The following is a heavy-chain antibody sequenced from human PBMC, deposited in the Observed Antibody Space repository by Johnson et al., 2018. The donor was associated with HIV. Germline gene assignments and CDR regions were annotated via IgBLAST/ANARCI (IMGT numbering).Heavy chain of an antibody. CDR1: GFSVGTNY. CDR3: VRRARDPSTWLGGSLNAFDI. D-gene: IGHD6-13*01. Sequence: VQLVESGGGLIQPGGSLRLSCAASGFSVGTNYMSWVRQAPGKGLEWVSRIYSDSGTSGTNYADSVKGRFTISRDNAENSLYLQMRTLRVEDTVVYFCVRRARDPSTWLGGSLNAFDIWGQGTLVTVSS. V-gene: IGHV3-53*01. CDR2: IYSDSGTSGT. J-gene: IGHJ3*02.